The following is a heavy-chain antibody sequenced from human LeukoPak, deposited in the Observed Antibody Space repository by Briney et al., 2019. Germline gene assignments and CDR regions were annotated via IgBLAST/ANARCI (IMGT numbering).Heavy chain of an antibody. CDR1: GGSFRGYY. CDR2: INHRGST. D-gene: IGHD4-17*01. CDR3: AGSTAVTTGLDY. V-gene: IGHV4-34*01. J-gene: IGHJ4*02. Sequence: SETLSLTRAVYGGSFRGYYWSWIRQPAGRGLAWIGEINHRGSTNQNPSLKSRVTISVDTSKNQFSLKLSSVTAADTAVYYCAGSTAVTTGLDYWGQGTLDSVSS.